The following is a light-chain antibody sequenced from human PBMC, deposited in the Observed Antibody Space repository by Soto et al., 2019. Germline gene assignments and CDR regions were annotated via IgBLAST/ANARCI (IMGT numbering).Light chain of an antibody. CDR3: QQYNSWPYT. J-gene: IGKJ2*01. CDR2: GAS. CDR1: QSISSH. V-gene: IGKV3-15*01. Sequence: EIVMTQSPATLAVSPGDRATLSCRASQSISSHLTWYQHKPGQPPRLLIYGASTRATGIPARFSGSGSGTEFILTISSLQSEDFAVYYCQQYNSWPYTFGQGTKLEIK.